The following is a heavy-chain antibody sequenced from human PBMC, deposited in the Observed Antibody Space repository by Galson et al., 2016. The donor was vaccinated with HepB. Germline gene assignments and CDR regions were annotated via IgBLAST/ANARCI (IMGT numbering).Heavy chain of an antibody. V-gene: IGHV3-23*01. CDR2: LSGTGAST. J-gene: IGHJ5*02. CDR3: AREVGYSYVVTINWFDP. D-gene: IGHD5-18*01. CDR1: GFTFSSHA. Sequence: SLRLSCAASGFTFSSHAMSWVRQAPGKGLEWVAGLSGTGASTYYADSVNGRFTIYRDNSKNTVYLPMNSLRAEDTAGYYCAREVGYSYVVTINWFDPWGQGTLVTVSS.